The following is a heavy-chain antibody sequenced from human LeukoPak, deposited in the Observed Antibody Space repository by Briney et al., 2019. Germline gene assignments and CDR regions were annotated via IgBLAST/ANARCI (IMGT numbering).Heavy chain of an antibody. CDR1: GFTFSSYE. CDR2: ISSSGSTI. V-gene: IGHV3-48*03. J-gene: IGHJ5*02. D-gene: IGHD3-10*01. Sequence: GGSLRLSCAASGFTFSSYEMNWVRQAPGKGLEWVSYISSSGSTIYYADSVKGRFTISRDNAKNSLYLQMNSLRAEDTAVYYCARDGGWFGDANLFDPGGQGTLVTVSS. CDR3: ARDGGWFGDANLFDP.